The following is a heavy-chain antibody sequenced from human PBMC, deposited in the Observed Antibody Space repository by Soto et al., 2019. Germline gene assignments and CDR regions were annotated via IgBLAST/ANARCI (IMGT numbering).Heavy chain of an antibody. J-gene: IGHJ4*02. V-gene: IGHV3-23*01. CDR2: VSDIGGKT. D-gene: IGHD3-3*01. Sequence: EVQLLESGGGFVQPGGSLRLSCAASGFTFNNYAMSWIRQAPGKGLEWVSAVSDIGGKTYYADSVKGRFTISRDNSKNTLYLQMNNLRAEDTALYYCAKDEGFLEWLSTFDYWGQGTLVTVSS. CDR3: AKDEGFLEWLSTFDY. CDR1: GFTFNNYA.